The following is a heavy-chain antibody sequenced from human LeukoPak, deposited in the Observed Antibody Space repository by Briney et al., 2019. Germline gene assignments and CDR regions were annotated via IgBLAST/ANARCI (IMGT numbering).Heavy chain of an antibody. CDR3: VRVSNDFWLYDA. D-gene: IGHD3-3*01. CDR2: ISAYNGNT. Sequence: GASVKVSCKASGYTFTSYGISWVRQAPGQGLEWMGWISAYNGNTNYAQKLQGRVTMTTDTSTSTAYMELSSLRSEDTAVYYCVRVSNDFWLYDAWGQGTLVTVSS. V-gene: IGHV1-18*01. J-gene: IGHJ5*02. CDR1: GYTFTSYG.